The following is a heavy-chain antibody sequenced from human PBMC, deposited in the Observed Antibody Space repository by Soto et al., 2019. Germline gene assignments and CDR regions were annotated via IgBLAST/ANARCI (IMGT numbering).Heavy chain of an antibody. CDR1: GGTFSSYA. Sequence: ASVKVSCKASGGTFSSYAISWVRQAPGQGLEWMGGIIPIFGTANYAQKFQGRVTITADESTSTAYMELSSLRSEDTAVYYCARDSDYGDYYYYGMDVWGQGTTVTSP. CDR3: ARDSDYGDYYYYGMDV. V-gene: IGHV1-69*13. D-gene: IGHD4-17*01. CDR2: IIPIFGTA. J-gene: IGHJ6*02.